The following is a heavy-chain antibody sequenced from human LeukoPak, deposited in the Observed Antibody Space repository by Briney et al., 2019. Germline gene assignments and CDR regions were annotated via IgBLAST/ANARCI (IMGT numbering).Heavy chain of an antibody. CDR3: AKDGNYYDSSGYYLYFDY. Sequence: PGGSLRLSCVVSGFTFSDYTMNWVRQAPGKGLEWLSYISSSSSTIYYADSVKGRFTISRDNAKNSLYLQMNSLRAEDTAVYYCAKDGNYYDSSGYYLYFDYWGQGTLVTVSS. CDR2: ISSSSSTI. CDR1: GFTFSDYT. D-gene: IGHD3-22*01. J-gene: IGHJ4*02. V-gene: IGHV3-48*04.